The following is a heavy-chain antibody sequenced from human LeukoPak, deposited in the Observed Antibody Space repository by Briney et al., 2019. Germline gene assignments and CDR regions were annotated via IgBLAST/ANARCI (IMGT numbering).Heavy chain of an antibody. J-gene: IGHJ4*02. V-gene: IGHV3-49*03. CDR3: TRDPAEYCSGGSCRPDY. CDR2: IRSKAYGGTT. Sequence: PGGSLRLSCTASGFTFGDYAMSWFRQAPGKGLEWVGFIRSKAYGGTTEYAASVKGRFTISRDDSKSIAYLQMNSLKTEDTAVYYCTRDPAEYCSGGSCRPDYWGQGTLVTVSS. D-gene: IGHD2-15*01. CDR1: GFTFGDYA.